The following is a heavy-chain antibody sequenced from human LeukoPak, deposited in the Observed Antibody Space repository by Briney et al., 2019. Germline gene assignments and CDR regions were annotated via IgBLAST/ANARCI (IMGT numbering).Heavy chain of an antibody. CDR3: ASRSGKRNWFDP. CDR2: INHSGST. Sequence: SETLSLTCAVYGGSFSGYYWSWIRQPPGKGLEWIGEINHSGSTNYNPSLKRGVTISVDTSKNEFALKLTSVTAADTAIYYCASRSGKRNWFDPWGQGTLVTVSS. D-gene: IGHD6-19*01. CDR1: GGSFSGYY. J-gene: IGHJ5*02. V-gene: IGHV4-34*01.